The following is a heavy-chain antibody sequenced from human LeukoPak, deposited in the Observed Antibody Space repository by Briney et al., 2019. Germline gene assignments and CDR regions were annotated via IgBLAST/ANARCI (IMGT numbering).Heavy chain of an antibody. CDR1: GGTFSSYA. CDR3: ATAAAGLNYYYYYYMDV. CDR2: IIPIFGTA. V-gene: IGHV1-69*05. Sequence: AAVKVSCKASGGTFSSYAISWVRQAPGQGLEWMGGIIPIFGTANYAQKFQGRVTITTDESTSTAYMELRSLRSEDTAMYYCATAAAGLNYYYYYYMDVCGKGTTVTVSS. J-gene: IGHJ6*03. D-gene: IGHD6-13*01.